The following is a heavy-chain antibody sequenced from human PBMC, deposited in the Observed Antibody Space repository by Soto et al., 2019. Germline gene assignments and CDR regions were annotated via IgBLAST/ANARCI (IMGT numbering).Heavy chain of an antibody. J-gene: IGHJ4*02. CDR3: ARYYSGSGSPFDY. CDR2: IYSGGST. Sequence: EVQLVESGGGLIQPGGSLRLSCAASGFTVSSKYMSWVRQAPGKGLEWVSVIYSGGSTYYADSVKGRFTISRNNSKNTLYLQMNSLIAEDTAVYYCARYYSGSGSPFDYWGQGTLVTVSS. V-gene: IGHV3-53*01. D-gene: IGHD3-10*01. CDR1: GFTVSSKY.